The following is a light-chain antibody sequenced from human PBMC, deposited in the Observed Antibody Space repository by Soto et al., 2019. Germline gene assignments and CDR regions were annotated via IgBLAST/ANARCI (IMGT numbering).Light chain of an antibody. Sequence: EIVLTQSPATLSLSPGERATLSCRASQSVSTFLAWYQQKPGQAPRLLIYDASSRATGIPARFSGSGSGTDFTITISSLEPEDFAVYYCQQRNDWLTFGGGTKVEIK. J-gene: IGKJ4*01. V-gene: IGKV3-11*01. CDR2: DAS. CDR3: QQRNDWLT. CDR1: QSVSTF.